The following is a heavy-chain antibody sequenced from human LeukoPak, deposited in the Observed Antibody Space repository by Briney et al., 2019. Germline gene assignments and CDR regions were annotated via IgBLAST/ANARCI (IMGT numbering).Heavy chain of an antibody. CDR2: IRSKTNNYAT. CDR1: ESTFSGSA. J-gene: IGHJ4*02. Sequence: GGSLRLSCAASESTFSGSAMHWVRQASRKGLEWVGRIRSKTNNYATAYAASLKGRFIISRDDSNNTAYLQMNSLKIEDTAVYYCTSRTEDGDCWGQGTLVTVSS. D-gene: IGHD2-8*02. CDR3: TSRTEDGDC. V-gene: IGHV3-73*01.